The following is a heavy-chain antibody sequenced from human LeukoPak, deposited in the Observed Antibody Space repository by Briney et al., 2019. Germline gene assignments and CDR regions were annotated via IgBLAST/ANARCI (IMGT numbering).Heavy chain of an antibody. D-gene: IGHD4-17*01. CDR2: NSAYNGNT. V-gene: IGHV1-18*04. CDR3: ARVRDYGDYDYYFDY. CDR1: GYIFTSYG. J-gene: IGHJ4*02. Sequence: GASVKVSCKASGYIFTSYGISWVRQAPGQGLEWMGWNSAYNGNTNYAQKLQGRVTMTTDTSTSTAYMELRSLRSGDTAVYYCARVRDYGDYDYYFDYWGQGTLVTVSS.